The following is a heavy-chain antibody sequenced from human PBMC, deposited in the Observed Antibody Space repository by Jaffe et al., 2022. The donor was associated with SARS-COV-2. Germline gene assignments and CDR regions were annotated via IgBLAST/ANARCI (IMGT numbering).Heavy chain of an antibody. CDR1: GYDFTKYW. D-gene: IGHD3-22*01. Sequence: EVQLVQSGAKVKEPGESLKISCYGSGYDFTKYWVGWVRQRPGKGLEWMGIIWPPDSDTTYNPSFRGQVTMSVDKSINTAYLHLHSLQASDTALYYCARHHYDKSGHYRPFDYWGQGTLVTVSS. J-gene: IGHJ4*02. V-gene: IGHV5-51*01. CDR3: ARHHYDKSGHYRPFDY. CDR2: IWPPDSDT.